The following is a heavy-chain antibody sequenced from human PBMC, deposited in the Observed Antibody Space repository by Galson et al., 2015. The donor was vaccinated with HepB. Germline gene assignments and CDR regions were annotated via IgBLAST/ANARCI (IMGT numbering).Heavy chain of an antibody. Sequence: SLRLSCEASGFTFSSYAMSWVRQAPGKGLEWVSAISGSGGSTYYADSVKGRFTISRDNSKNTLYMQMNSLRAEDTAVYYCAKDPDYQDSSGSGWHYFDYWVQGTLVTVYS. J-gene: IGHJ4*02. V-gene: IGHV3-23*01. CDR1: GFTFSSYA. CDR2: ISGSGGST. D-gene: IGHD3-22*01. CDR3: AKDPDYQDSSGSGWHYFDY.